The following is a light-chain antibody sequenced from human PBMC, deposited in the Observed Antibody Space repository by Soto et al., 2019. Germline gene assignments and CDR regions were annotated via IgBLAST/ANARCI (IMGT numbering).Light chain of an antibody. V-gene: IGKV3-15*01. CDR3: QQYHNWPPQIT. Sequence: EIVLTQSPGTLSLSPGERATLSCRASQSISSNLAWYQQRPGQAPRLLIYGASTRATGLPARFSGSGSGTEFTLTISSLQSEDFAVYYCQQYHNWPPQITFGQGTRLEIK. CDR2: GAS. J-gene: IGKJ5*01. CDR1: QSISSN.